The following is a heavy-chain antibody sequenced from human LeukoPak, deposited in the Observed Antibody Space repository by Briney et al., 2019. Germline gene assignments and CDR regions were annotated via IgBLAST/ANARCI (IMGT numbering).Heavy chain of an antibody. D-gene: IGHD3-22*01. Sequence: SETLSLTCTVSGGSISSYYWSWIRQPPGKGLEWIGYIYYSGSTNYNPSLKSRVTISVDTSKNQFSLKLSSVTAADTAVYYCARVDYDTSGYFDYWGQGTLVTVSS. J-gene: IGHJ4*02. CDR1: GGSISSYY. V-gene: IGHV4-59*01. CDR3: ARVDYDTSGYFDY. CDR2: IYYSGST.